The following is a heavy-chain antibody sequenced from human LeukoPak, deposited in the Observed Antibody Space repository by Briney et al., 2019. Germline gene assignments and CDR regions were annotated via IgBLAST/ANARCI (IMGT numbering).Heavy chain of an antibody. J-gene: IGHJ5*02. CDR2: IYTSGST. V-gene: IGHV4-4*07. Sequence: SETLSLTCTVSGNSFGDYYWSWIRQPAGKGLEWIGRIYTSGSTTYNPSLKSRVAMSVDTSKSQFSLNLMSVTAADTAVYYCTRDTGTTGEVKFDPWGQGTLVTVSS. D-gene: IGHD4-17*01. CDR3: TRDTGTTGEVKFDP. CDR1: GNSFGDYY.